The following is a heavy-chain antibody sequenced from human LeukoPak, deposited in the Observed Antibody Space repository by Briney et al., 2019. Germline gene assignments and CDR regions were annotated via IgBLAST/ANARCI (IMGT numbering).Heavy chain of an antibody. CDR1: GFTFSTYE. CDR3: ARDGHGLGSDY. J-gene: IGHJ4*02. Sequence: PGGSLRLSCAASGFTFSTYEMNWVRQAPGKGLEWVSYISNSGSPKYYADSVKGRFTISRDNAKNSLYLQMNSLRAEDTAVYYCARDGHGLGSDYWGQGTLVTVSS. CDR2: ISNSGSPK. V-gene: IGHV3-48*03. D-gene: IGHD5-12*01.